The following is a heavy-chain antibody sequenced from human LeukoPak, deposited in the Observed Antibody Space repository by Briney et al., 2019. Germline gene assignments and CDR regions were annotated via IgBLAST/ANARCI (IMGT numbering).Heavy chain of an antibody. V-gene: IGHV3-23*01. Sequence: GGSLRLSCAASGFTFNDYAISWVRQAPGKGLEWVSAITGSGSNTYYADSVKGRFTISRDNSNNTLYLQMNSLRAEDTAVYYCAKEGPYYNILTGYFQDYYYYALDVWGQGTTVTVSS. J-gene: IGHJ6*02. CDR3: AKEGPYYNILTGYFQDYYYYALDV. CDR2: ITGSGSNT. CDR1: GFTFNDYA. D-gene: IGHD3-9*01.